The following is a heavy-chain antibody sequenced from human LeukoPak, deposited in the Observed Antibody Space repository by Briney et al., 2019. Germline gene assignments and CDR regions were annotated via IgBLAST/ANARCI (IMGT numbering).Heavy chain of an antibody. CDR2: IYYSGNT. J-gene: IGHJ4*02. Sequence: SETRSLTCTVSGGSISSSSYYWGWIRQPPGKGLEWIGSIYYSGNTYYNPSLKSRVTILVDTSKDQFSLKLSSVTAADTAVFYCARVGAGYVRYFDNWGPGTLVTVSS. V-gene: IGHV4-39*07. CDR1: GGSISSSSYY. CDR3: ARVGAGYVRYFDN. D-gene: IGHD5-12*01.